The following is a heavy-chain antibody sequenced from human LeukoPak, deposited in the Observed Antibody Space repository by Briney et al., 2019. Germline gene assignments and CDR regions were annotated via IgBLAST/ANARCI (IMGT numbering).Heavy chain of an antibody. V-gene: IGHV3-7*03. CDR2: IKEDGSAK. CDR3: AKLGRVGATRPSWFDP. Sequence: GGSLRLSCAASGFTFSRFWMSWVRQAPGKGLEWVASIKEDGSAKYYVDSVKDRFTISRDNSKNTLYLQMNSLRAEDTAVYYCAKLGRVGATRPSWFDPWGQGTLVTVSS. D-gene: IGHD1-26*01. J-gene: IGHJ5*02. CDR1: GFTFSRFW.